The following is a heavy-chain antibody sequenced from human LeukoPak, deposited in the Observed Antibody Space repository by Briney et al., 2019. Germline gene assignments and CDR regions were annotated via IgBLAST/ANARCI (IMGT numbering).Heavy chain of an antibody. CDR1: GFTFSSYS. CDR3: ARDLAPYYYDSSGYYSGPFDY. CDR2: ISSSSSYI. J-gene: IGHJ4*02. Sequence: KSGGSLRLSCAASGFTFSSYSMNRVRQAPGKGLEWVSSISSSSSYIYYADSVKGRFTISRDNAKNSLYLQMNSLRAEDTAVYYCARDLAPYYYDSSGYYSGPFDYWGQGTLVTVSS. V-gene: IGHV3-21*01. D-gene: IGHD3-22*01.